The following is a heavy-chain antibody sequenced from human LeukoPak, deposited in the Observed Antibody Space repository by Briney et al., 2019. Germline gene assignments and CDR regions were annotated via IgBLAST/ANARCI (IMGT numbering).Heavy chain of an antibody. V-gene: IGHV3-53*01. CDR2: IYSGGST. CDR3: ARDPTGSYYKWLDP. Sequence: GGSLRLSCAVSGFTVSSNYMSWVRQAPGKGLEWVSIIYSGGSTDYAASVKDRFTIYRDNSKNTVYLQMNSLRAEDAAVYYCARDPTGSYYKWLDPWGQGTLVTVSS. J-gene: IGHJ5*02. D-gene: IGHD1-26*01. CDR1: GFTVSSNY.